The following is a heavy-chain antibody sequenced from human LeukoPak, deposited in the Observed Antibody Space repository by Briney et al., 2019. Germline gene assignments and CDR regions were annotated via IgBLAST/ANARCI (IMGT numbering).Heavy chain of an antibody. D-gene: IGHD5-12*01. V-gene: IGHV4-30-2*01. Sequence: PSETLSLTCAVSGGSISSRGYSWGWIRQPPGKGLECIGFINHGGTTYYNPSLKSRVTISLDRSKNQFSLNLNSVTAADTAVYYCARGLGVAKPTFDSWGLGTLVTVSS. CDR2: INHGGTT. CDR3: ARGLGVAKPTFDS. J-gene: IGHJ4*02. CDR1: GGSISSRGYS.